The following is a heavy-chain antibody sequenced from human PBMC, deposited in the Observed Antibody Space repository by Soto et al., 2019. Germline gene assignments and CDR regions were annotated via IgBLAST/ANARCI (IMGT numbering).Heavy chain of an antibody. CDR3: ARVDSSSWYVPGYYYGMDA. D-gene: IGHD6-13*01. CDR2: IIPIFGTA. Sequence: QVPLVQSGAEVKKPGSSVKVSCKASGGTFSSYAISWVRQAPGQGLEWMGGIIPIFGTANYAQKFQGRVTITADESTSTAYMELSSLRSEDTAVYYCARVDSSSWYVPGYYYGMDAWGQGTTVTVSS. CDR1: GGTFSSYA. V-gene: IGHV1-69*01. J-gene: IGHJ6*02.